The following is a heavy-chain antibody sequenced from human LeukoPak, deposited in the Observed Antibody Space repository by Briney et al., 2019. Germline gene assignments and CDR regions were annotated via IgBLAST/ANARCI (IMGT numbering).Heavy chain of an antibody. Sequence: AGGSLTLSCAASGFAFSSFAMGWLRQSPGKGLEWLSTINGGGNTTFYSDSVKGRFTISRDNSKNTLYLHMDSLRPDDTDTYYCTKELHVAVAVADYYYFYMDVWGRGTAVTVSS. J-gene: IGHJ6*03. V-gene: IGHV3-23*01. CDR3: TKELHVAVAVADYYYFYMDV. CDR2: INGGGNTT. D-gene: IGHD6-19*01. CDR1: GFAFSSFA.